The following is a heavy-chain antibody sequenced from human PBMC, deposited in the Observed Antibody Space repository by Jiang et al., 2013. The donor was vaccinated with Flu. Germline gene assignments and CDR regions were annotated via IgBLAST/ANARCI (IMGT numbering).Heavy chain of an antibody. CDR1: GFTFSSYA. V-gene: IGHV3-30-3*01. CDR3: ARGAHGYFDWLLPLDY. D-gene: IGHD3-9*01. CDR2: ISYDGSNK. J-gene: IGHJ4*02. Sequence: QLVESGGGVVQPGRSLRLSCAASGFTFSSYAMHWVRQAPGKGLEWVAVISYDGSNKYYADSVKGRFTISRDNSKNTLYLQMNSLRAEDTAVYYCARGAHGYFDWLLPLDYWGQGTLVTVSS.